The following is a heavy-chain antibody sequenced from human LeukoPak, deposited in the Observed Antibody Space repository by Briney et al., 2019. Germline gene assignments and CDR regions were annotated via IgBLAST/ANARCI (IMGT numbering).Heavy chain of an antibody. CDR2: IYSGGST. Sequence: SGGSLRLSCAASGFTVSSNYMSWVRQAPGKGLEWVSVIYSGGSTYYADSVKGRFTISRDNSKNTLYLQMNGLRAEDTAVYYCARGVDYDSSGYYGLLYYFDYWGQGTLVTVSS. V-gene: IGHV3-53*01. D-gene: IGHD3-22*01. CDR1: GFTVSSNY. J-gene: IGHJ4*02. CDR3: ARGVDYDSSGYYGLLYYFDY.